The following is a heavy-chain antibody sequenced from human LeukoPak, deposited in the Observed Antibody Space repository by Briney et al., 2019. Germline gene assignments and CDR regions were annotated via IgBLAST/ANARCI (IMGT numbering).Heavy chain of an antibody. Sequence: PGGSLRLSCAASGFTFSSYGMHWVRQAPGKGLEWVAFIRCDGSNKYYADSVKGRFTISRDNSKNTLYLQMNSLRAEDTAVYYCAKRMGWNDEYFDYWGQGTLVTVSS. J-gene: IGHJ4*02. D-gene: IGHD1-1*01. CDR1: GFTFSSYG. CDR2: IRCDGSNK. CDR3: AKRMGWNDEYFDY. V-gene: IGHV3-30*02.